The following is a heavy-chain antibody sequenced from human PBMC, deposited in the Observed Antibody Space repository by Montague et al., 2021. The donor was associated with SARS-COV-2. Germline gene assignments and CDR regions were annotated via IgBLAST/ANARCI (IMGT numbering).Heavy chain of an antibody. D-gene: IGHD3-9*01. V-gene: IGHV4-39*01. CDR2: IYYSGST. CDR3: ARSPTYYHILTGYFNGPNWFDP. Sequence: SETLSLTCTVSGGSISSSSYYWGWIRQPPGKGLEWIGSIYYSGSTYYNPSLKSRVTISVGTSKNQFSLKLSSVTAADTAVYYCARSPTYYHILTGYFNGPNWFDPWGQGTLVTVSS. CDR1: GGSISSSSYY. J-gene: IGHJ5*02.